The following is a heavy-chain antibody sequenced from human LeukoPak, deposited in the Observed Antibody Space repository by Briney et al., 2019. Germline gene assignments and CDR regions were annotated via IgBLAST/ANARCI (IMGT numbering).Heavy chain of an antibody. Sequence: ASVKVSCKASGYTFTSYYMHWVRQAPGQGLEWMGWINPNSGGTNYAQKFQGRVTMTRDTSISTAYMELSRLRSDDTAVYYCARQRAVRGVIITFLYWGQGTLVTVSS. V-gene: IGHV1-2*02. CDR1: GYTFTSYY. J-gene: IGHJ4*02. CDR3: ARQRAVRGVIITFLY. D-gene: IGHD3-10*01. CDR2: INPNSGGT.